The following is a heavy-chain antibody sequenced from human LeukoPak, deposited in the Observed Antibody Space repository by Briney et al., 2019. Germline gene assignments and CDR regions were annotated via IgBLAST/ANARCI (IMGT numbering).Heavy chain of an antibody. Sequence: SETLSLTCTVSGGSISSSSYYWGWIRQPPGKGLEWIGSIYYSGSTYYNPSLKSRVTISVDTSKNQFSLKLSSVTAADTAVYYCARDPIVVVVAAIEGHTATGGNAFDIWGQGTMVTVSS. CDR3: ARDPIVVVVAAIEGHTATGGNAFDI. J-gene: IGHJ3*02. V-gene: IGHV4-39*07. CDR1: GGSISSSSYY. D-gene: IGHD2-15*01. CDR2: IYYSGST.